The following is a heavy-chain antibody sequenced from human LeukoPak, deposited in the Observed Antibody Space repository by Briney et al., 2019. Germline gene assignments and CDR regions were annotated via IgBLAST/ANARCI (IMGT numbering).Heavy chain of an antibody. CDR1: GGSISSSSYY. V-gene: IGHV4-39*01. D-gene: IGHD2-2*01. CDR3: ATKGKPAANKPSFGYYYYMDV. J-gene: IGHJ6*03. CDR2: IYYSGST. Sequence: SETLSLTCTVSGGSISSSSYYWGWIRQPPGKGLEWIGSIYYSGSTYYNPSLKSRVTISVDTSKNQFSLKLSSVTAADTAVYYCATKGKPAANKPSFGYYYYMDVWGKGTTVTVSS.